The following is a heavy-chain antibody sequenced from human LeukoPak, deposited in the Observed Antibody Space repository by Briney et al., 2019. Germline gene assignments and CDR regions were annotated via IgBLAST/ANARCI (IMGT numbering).Heavy chain of an antibody. CDR2: VNHSGST. CDR1: GGSFSGYY. D-gene: IGHD4-17*01. Sequence: SETLSLTCAVYGGSFSGYYWSWIRQPPGKGLEWIGEVNHSGSTNYNPSLKSRVTISVDTSKNQFSLKLSSVTAADTAVYYCARSRASYGAKYYFDYWGQGTLVTVSS. J-gene: IGHJ4*02. CDR3: ARSRASYGAKYYFDY. V-gene: IGHV4-34*01.